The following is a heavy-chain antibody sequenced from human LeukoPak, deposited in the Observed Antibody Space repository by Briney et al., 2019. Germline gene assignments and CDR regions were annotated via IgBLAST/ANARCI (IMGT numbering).Heavy chain of an antibody. Sequence: PGRSLRLSCAASGFTLSSYAMSWIRQAPGKGLEWVSSISGSGGSTYSTDSEKGRVTISRDNSKNTLYLQMNNLRAEDTAVYYCAKGGMEWYYGMDVWGQGTTVTVSS. J-gene: IGHJ6*02. CDR1: GFTLSSYA. CDR2: ISGSGGST. CDR3: AKGGMEWYYGMDV. D-gene: IGHD3-3*01. V-gene: IGHV3-23*01.